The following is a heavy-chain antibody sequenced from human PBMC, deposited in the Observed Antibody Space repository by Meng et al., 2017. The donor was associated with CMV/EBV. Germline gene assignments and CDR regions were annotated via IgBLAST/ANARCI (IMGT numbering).Heavy chain of an antibody. CDR2: ISGSGGST. V-gene: IGHV3-23*01. J-gene: IGHJ4*02. D-gene: IGHD5-12*01. CDR1: GLTFSSYA. Sequence: GESLKISCAASGLTFSSYAMSWVRQAPGKGLEWVSAISGSGGSTYYADSVKGRFTISRDNSKNTLYLQMNSLRAEDTAVYYCAKVGERRGYSGFHDYWGQGTLVTVSS. CDR3: AKVGERRGYSGFHDY.